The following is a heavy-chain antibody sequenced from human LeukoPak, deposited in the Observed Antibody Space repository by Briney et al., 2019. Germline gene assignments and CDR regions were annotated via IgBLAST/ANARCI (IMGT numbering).Heavy chain of an antibody. D-gene: IGHD1-26*01. V-gene: IGHV1-2*02. CDR2: INPNSGGT. CDR1: GYTFTGYY. J-gene: IGHJ4*02. Sequence: GASVKVSCKASGYTFTGYYMHWVRQAPGQGLEWMGWINPNSGGTNYAQKFQGRVTKTRDTSISTAYMELSRLRSDDTAVYYCARDKSIGWERYPPDYWGQGTLVTVSS. CDR3: ARDKSIGWERYPPDY.